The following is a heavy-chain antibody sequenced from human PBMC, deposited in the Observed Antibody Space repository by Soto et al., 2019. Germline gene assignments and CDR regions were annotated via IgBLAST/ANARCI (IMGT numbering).Heavy chain of an antibody. CDR1: GFTFSSYA. V-gene: IGHV3-30-3*01. D-gene: IGHD4-4*01. CDR3: ARAGYSTRQLIDY. J-gene: IGHJ4*02. Sequence: QVQLVESGGGVVQPGRSLRLSCAASGFTFSSYAMHWVRQAPGKGLEWVAVISYDGSNKYYADSVKGRFTISRDNSKKTLYLQMNSLRAEDTAVYYCARAGYSTRQLIDYWGQGTLVTVSS. CDR2: ISYDGSNK.